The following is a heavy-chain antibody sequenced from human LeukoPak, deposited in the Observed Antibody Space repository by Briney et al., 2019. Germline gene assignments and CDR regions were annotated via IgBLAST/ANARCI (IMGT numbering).Heavy chain of an antibody. J-gene: IGHJ6*02. CDR2: IYYSGST. V-gene: IGHV4-39*07. D-gene: IGHD3/OR15-3a*01. CDR1: GGSISSSSYY. Sequence: PSETLSLTCTVSGGSISSSSYYWGWIRQPPGKGLEWIGSIYYSGSTYYNPSLKSRVTISVDTSKNQFSLKLSSVTAADTAVYYCARDPSWTSHYYYGMDVWGQGTTVTVSS. CDR3: ARDPSWTSHYYYGMDV.